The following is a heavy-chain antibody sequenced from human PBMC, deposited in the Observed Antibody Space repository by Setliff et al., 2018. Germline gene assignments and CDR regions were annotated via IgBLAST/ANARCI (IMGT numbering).Heavy chain of an antibody. CDR2: INPNAGNI. CDR3: ARGEHIVSGDFYHYIDV. CDR1: GGTFSSYA. J-gene: IGHJ6*03. Sequence: ASVKVSCKASGGTFSSYAISWVRQAPGQRLEWMGGINPNAGNINYIQKFQGRVTMTRDTSISTAYMELRRLKSDDTAVYYCARGEHIVSGDFYHYIDVWGKGTTVTVSS. V-gene: IGHV1-2*02. D-gene: IGHD3-10*01.